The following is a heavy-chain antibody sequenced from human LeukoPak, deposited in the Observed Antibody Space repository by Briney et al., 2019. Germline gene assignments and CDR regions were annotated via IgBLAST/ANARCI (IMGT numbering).Heavy chain of an antibody. Sequence: GGSLRLSCAASGFTFSSYAMSWLRQAPGKGLEWVSAISGSGGSTYYADSVKGRFTISRDNSKNTLYLQMNSLRAEDTAVYYCAKGSGIAVAGIGGSYFDYWGQGTLVTVSS. CDR2: ISGSGGST. CDR1: GFTFSSYA. V-gene: IGHV3-23*01. CDR3: AKGSGIAVAGIGGSYFDY. J-gene: IGHJ4*02. D-gene: IGHD6-19*01.